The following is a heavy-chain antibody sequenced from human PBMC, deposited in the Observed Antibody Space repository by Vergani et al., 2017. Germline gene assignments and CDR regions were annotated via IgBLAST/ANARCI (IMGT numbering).Heavy chain of an antibody. CDR3: TREQATADY. Sequence: EVQLVESGGGLVQPGRSLRLSCTASGFTFGDYAMSWVRQAPGKGLEWVGFIRSKAYGGTTEYAASVKGRFTISRDDSKSIAYLQMNSLKTEDTAVYYCTREQATADYWGQGTLVTVSS. CDR2: IRSKAYGGTT. V-gene: IGHV3-49*04. CDR1: GFTFGDYA. D-gene: IGHD5-12*01. J-gene: IGHJ4*02.